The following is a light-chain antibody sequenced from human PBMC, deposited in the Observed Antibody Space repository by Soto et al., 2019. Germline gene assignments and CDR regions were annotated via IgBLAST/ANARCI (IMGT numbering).Light chain of an antibody. CDR1: QSVSSN. CDR3: QQYNNCPRT. CDR2: GAS. V-gene: IGKV3-15*01. Sequence: EIVMTQSPGTLSVSPGERGTLSCRANQSVSSNLAWYQQKPGQAPRLLIYGASTRATGIPARFSGSGSGTEVSLTISSRQSEDVAVYYCQQYNNCPRTFGQGTKVEIK. J-gene: IGKJ1*01.